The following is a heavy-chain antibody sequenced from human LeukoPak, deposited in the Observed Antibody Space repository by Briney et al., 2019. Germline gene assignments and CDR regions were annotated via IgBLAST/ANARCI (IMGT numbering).Heavy chain of an antibody. V-gene: IGHV3-30*02. J-gene: IGHJ4*02. CDR3: AKVLGDWDILDY. Sequence: GGSLRLSCAASGFTFSSYGMHWVRQAPGKGLEWVAVIWYDGSNKYYADSVKGRFTISRDNSKNSLYLQMNSLRPEDTALYYCAKVLGDWDILDYWGQGALVTVSS. D-gene: IGHD3-16*01. CDR1: GFTFSSYG. CDR2: IWYDGSNK.